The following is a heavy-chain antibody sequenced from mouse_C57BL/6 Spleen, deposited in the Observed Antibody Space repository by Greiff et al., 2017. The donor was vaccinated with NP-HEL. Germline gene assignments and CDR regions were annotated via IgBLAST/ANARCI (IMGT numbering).Heavy chain of an antibody. CDR1: GYTFTDYN. V-gene: IGHV1-22*01. J-gene: IGHJ2*01. CDR3: ARERLTFDY. Sequence: EVQLQQSGPELVKPGASVKMSCKASGYTFTDYNMHWVKQSHGKSLEWIGYINPNNGGTSFNPKFKGKATLTVNKSSSTAYMELRSLTSEDSAVYYCARERLTFDYWGQGTTLTVSS. D-gene: IGHD3-2*02. CDR2: INPNNGGT.